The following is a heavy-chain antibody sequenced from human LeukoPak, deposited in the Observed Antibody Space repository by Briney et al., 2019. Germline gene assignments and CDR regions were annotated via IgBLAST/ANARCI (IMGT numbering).Heavy chain of an antibody. CDR1: GYTFIDNT. Sequence: ASVTVSLTSSGYTFIDNTIHWVREAPGQGLEWMGWISPNSGATKYAQKFQGRVSMTRDTSNNTAYMDLTNLSSDDPAIFYCARGKWFMPKVWSCGQGALVTVSS. D-gene: IGHD2-8*02. CDR3: ARGKWFMPKVWS. CDR2: ISPNSGAT. V-gene: IGHV1-2*02. J-gene: IGHJ5*02.